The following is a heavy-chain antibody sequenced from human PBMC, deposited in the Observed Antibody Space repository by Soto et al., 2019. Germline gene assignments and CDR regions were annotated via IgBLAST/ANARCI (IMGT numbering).Heavy chain of an antibody. CDR3: AGGALITGSPYYYYYGMDV. J-gene: IGHJ6*02. CDR2: INPNSGGT. D-gene: IGHD3-22*01. CDR1: GYTFTGYY. Sequence: QVQLVQSGAEVKKPGASVKVSCKASGYTFTGYYMHWVRQAPGQGLEWMGWINPNSGGTNYAQKFQGWVTMTRDTAIITAYMELSRLRSYDTAVYYCAGGALITGSPYYYYYGMDVWGQGTTVTVSS. V-gene: IGHV1-2*04.